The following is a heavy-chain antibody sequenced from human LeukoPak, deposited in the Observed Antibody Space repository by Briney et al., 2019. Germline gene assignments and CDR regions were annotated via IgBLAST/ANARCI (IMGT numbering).Heavy chain of an antibody. CDR3: AKPITTVSYYYGMDV. CDR2: IWYDGSKE. J-gene: IGHJ6*02. V-gene: IGHV3-33*06. D-gene: IGHD4-17*01. Sequence: GRSLRLSCAASGFTFSGYGMHWVRQAPGKGLQWVAVIWYDGSKEYYADSVKGRFTISRDNSKNTLYLQMNSLRAEDTAVYYCAKPITTVSYYYGMDVWGQGTTVTVSS. CDR1: GFTFSGYG.